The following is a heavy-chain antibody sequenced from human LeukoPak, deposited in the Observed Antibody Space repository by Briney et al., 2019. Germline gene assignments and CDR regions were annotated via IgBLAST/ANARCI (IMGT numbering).Heavy chain of an antibody. CDR3: ARHRPYCGGDCSFGYFDY. V-gene: IGHV4-30-4*08. J-gene: IGHJ4*02. CDR2: IYYSGGT. Sequence: PSQTLSLICTVSGGSISSGDYYWSWIRQPPGKGLEWIGYIYYSGGTYYNPSLKSRVTISVDTSKNQFSLKLSSVTAADTAVYYCARHRPYCGGDCSFGYFDYWGQGTLVTVSS. CDR1: GGSISSGDYY. D-gene: IGHD2-21*02.